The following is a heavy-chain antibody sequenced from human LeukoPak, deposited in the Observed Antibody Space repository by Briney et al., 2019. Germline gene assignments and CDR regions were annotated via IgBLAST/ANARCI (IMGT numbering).Heavy chain of an antibody. CDR1: GGSISSSSHY. CDR2: IYYSGNT. D-gene: IGHD5-24*01. V-gene: IGHV4-39*01. Sequence: PSETLSLTCTVSGGSISSSSHYWGWIRQPPGKGLEWIGSIYYSGNTYYNPSLKSRVTISVDTSKNQFYLKLSSATAADTAAYYCARLKRDGYNFDYWGQGTLVTVSS. J-gene: IGHJ4*02. CDR3: ARLKRDGYNFDY.